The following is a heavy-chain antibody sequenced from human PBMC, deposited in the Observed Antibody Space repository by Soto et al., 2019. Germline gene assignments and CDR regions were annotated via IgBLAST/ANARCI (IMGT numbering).Heavy chain of an antibody. CDR2: LIHGGST. CDR1: EGKCVGLD. D-gene: IGHD3-16*01. V-gene: IGHV4-34*12. CDR3: ARSPLTYYYVRQTWSEVGDAFDI. J-gene: IGHJ2*01. Sequence: LVMISVRWGVVEGKCVGLDCSWIRKKPGKGLEWIGELIHGGSTTYNPSLKSRVTFSLDTSKSQFSLHLLSVTAADTAVYYCARSPLTYYYVRQTWSEVGDAFDILVRGTLVTVSS.